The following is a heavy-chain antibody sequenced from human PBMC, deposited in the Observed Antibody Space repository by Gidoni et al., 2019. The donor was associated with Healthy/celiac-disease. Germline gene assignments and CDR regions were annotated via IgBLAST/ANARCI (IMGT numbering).Heavy chain of an antibody. J-gene: IGHJ5*02. Sequence: EVQLVQSGAEVKKPGESLRISCKGSGYSFTSYWISWVRQMPGKGLEWLGRIDPSRSYNNFSPAFQGHVTISADQSISTAYLQWSSLKASDTAMYYWARLTMPGLAAAGTWGSVEGFDPWGQGTLVTVSS. V-gene: IGHV5-10-1*03. D-gene: IGHD6-13*01. CDR1: GYSFTSYW. CDR2: IDPSRSYN. CDR3: ARLTMPGLAAAGTWGSVEGFDP.